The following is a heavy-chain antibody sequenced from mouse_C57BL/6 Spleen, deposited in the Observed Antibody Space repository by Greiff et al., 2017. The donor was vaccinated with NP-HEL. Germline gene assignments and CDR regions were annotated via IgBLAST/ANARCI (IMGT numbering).Heavy chain of an antibody. V-gene: IGHV1-15*01. J-gene: IGHJ2*01. CDR3: TRWVVAGGYFDY. CDR2: IDPETGGT. CDR1: GYTFTDYE. D-gene: IGHD1-1*01. Sequence: QVQLQQSGAELVRPGASVTLSCKASGYTFTDYEMHWVKQTPVHGLEWIGAIDPETGGTAYNQKFKGKAILTADKSSSTAYMELRSLTSEDSAVYYCTRWVVAGGYFDYWGQGTTLTVSS.